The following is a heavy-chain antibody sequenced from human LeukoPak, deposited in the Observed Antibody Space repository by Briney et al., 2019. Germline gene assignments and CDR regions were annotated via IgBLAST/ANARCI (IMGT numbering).Heavy chain of an antibody. CDR3: AHGSAQYYEY. CDR1: GLTLSNVW. Sequence: GGSLRLSCAVSGLTLSNVWMNWVRPAPGKGLEWVGRIRSQTAGGTTDFAAPVKGRFSISRDDSKNSLYLQMNSLTSEDTAVYYCAHGSAQYYEYWGQGTLVTVSS. J-gene: IGHJ1*01. V-gene: IGHV3-15*07. CDR2: IRSQTAGGTT. D-gene: IGHD2-15*01.